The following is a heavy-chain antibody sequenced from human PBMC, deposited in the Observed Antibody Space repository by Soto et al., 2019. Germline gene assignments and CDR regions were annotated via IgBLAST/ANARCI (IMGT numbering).Heavy chain of an antibody. J-gene: IGHJ3*02. V-gene: IGHV4-34*01. CDR1: GGSFSGYY. CDR3: ARGPKQWLVLEGAFDI. D-gene: IGHD6-19*01. Sequence: QVQLQQWGAGLLKPSETLSLTCAVYGGSFSGYYWSWIRQPPGKGLEWIGEIHHSGSTNYNPSLRSRVTISVDTSKNQFSLKLSSVTAADTAVYYCARGPKQWLVLEGAFDIWGQGTMVTVSS. CDR2: IHHSGST.